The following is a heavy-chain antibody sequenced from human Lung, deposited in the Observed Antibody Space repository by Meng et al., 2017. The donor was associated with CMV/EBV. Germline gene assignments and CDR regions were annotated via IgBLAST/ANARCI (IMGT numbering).Heavy chain of an antibody. CDR2: IYHSGST. CDR1: GGSISSSNW. CDR3: ARVTIVVAQYYFDY. V-gene: IGHV4-4*02. D-gene: IGHD3-22*01. J-gene: IGHJ4*02. Sequence: SETLSLTCAVSGGSISSSNWWSWVRQPPGKGLEWIGEIYHSGSTNYNPSLKSRVTISVDKSKNQFSLKLSSVTAADTAVYYCARVTIVVAQYYFDYWGQGXLVTVSS.